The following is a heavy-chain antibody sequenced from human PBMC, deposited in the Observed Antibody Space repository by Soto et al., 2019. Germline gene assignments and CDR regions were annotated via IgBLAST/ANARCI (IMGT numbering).Heavy chain of an antibody. J-gene: IGHJ4*02. CDR2: IYYSGRT. V-gene: IGHV4-59*01. CDR1: GGSIRDYF. Sequence: SETLSLTCTVSGGSIRDYFWTWIRQPPGKGPEWIGYIYYSGRTNYNPSLKSRVSISVDTSKNHFSLQLRSVTAADTAVYYCARVGGDDFGDSGGFDYWGQGTLVTVSS. CDR3: ARVGGDDFGDSGGFDY. D-gene: IGHD4-17*01.